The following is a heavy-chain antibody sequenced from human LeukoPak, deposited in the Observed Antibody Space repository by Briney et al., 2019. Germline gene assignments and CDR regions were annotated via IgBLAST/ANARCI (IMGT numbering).Heavy chain of an antibody. CDR3: ARAGSHAFDY. Sequence: SETLSLTCAVYGGSFSGYYWGWIRQPPGKGLEWIGEINHSGSTNYNPSLKSRVTISVDTSKNQFSLKLSSVTAADTAVYYCARAGSHAFDYWGQGTLVTVSS. CDR2: INHSGST. V-gene: IGHV4-34*01. D-gene: IGHD3-10*01. CDR1: GGSFSGYY. J-gene: IGHJ4*02.